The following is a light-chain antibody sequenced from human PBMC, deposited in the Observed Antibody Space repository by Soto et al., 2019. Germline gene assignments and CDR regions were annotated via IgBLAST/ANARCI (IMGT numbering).Light chain of an antibody. CDR3: AAWDDGLNGHVA. CDR1: SSNIGSNT. Sequence: QSVLTQPPSASGTPGQRVTISCSGGSSNIGSNTVNWYQKFPGTAPKLLIYNNYQRPSGVPDRFSGSKSGTSASLAISGLQSEDEAEYYCAAWDDGLNGHVAFGGGTKVTVL. CDR2: NNY. V-gene: IGLV1-44*01. J-gene: IGLJ2*01.